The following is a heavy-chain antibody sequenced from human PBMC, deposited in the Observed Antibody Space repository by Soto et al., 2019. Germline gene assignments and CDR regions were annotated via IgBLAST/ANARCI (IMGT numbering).Heavy chain of an antibody. V-gene: IGHV3-43*01. CDR1: GFTFDDYT. Sequence: EVQLVESGGVVVQPGGSLRLSCAASGFTFDDYTMHWVRQAPGKGLEWVSLISWDDGSTYYADSVKGRFTISRDNSKNSLYLQMNSLRTEDTALYYCAKGLVYDILTGYPDYWGQGTLVTVSS. D-gene: IGHD3-9*01. J-gene: IGHJ4*02. CDR2: ISWDDGST. CDR3: AKGLVYDILTGYPDY.